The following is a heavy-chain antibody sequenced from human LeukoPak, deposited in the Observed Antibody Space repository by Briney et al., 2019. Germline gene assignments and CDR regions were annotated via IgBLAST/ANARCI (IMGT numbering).Heavy chain of an antibody. D-gene: IGHD3-22*01. V-gene: IGHV7-4-1*02. CDR3: ARGYDTTGYFSY. J-gene: IGHJ4*02. Sequence: ASVKVSCKASGGTFSSYAISWVRQAPGQGLEWMGWIDTDTGNPTYAQGFIGRFVFSLDTSVTTAYLQISSLKAEDTAVYYCARGYDTTGYFSYWGQGTLVAVSS. CDR2: IDTDTGNP. CDR1: GGTFSSYA.